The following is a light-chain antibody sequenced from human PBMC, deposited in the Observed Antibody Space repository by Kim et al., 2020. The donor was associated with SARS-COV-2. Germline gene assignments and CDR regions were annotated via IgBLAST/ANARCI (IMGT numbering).Light chain of an antibody. Sequence: EIVLTQSPGTLSLSPGERATLSCRASESLIRSFVAWYQQKPGQAPRLLIFGASGRATGIPDRFSGSGSGTDVTLTISRLEPEDFAVYYCQQYSSSPRTFGQGTKVDIK. V-gene: IGKV3-20*01. CDR3: QQYSSSPRT. CDR1: ESLIRSF. J-gene: IGKJ1*01. CDR2: GAS.